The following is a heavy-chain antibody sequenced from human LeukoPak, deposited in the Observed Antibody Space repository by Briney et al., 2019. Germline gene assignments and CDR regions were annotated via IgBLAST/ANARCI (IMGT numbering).Heavy chain of an antibody. V-gene: IGHV3-7*03. Sequence: GGSLRLSCAASGFTFSSYWMSWVRQAPGKGLEWVANIKQDGSEKYYVDSVKGRFTISRDNAKNPLYLQMNSLRAEDTALYYCARSVSSTTVTHPFDYWGQGTLVTVSS. CDR1: GFTFSSYW. CDR2: IKQDGSEK. J-gene: IGHJ4*02. D-gene: IGHD4-17*01. CDR3: ARSVSSTTVTHPFDY.